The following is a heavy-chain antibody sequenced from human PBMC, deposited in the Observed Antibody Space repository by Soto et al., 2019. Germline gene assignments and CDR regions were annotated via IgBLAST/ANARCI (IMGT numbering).Heavy chain of an antibody. V-gene: IGHV3-30*18. CDR2: ISYDGSSD. Sequence: QVQLVESGGGVVQPGRSLRLSCAASGFTFSSFGMHWVRQAPGKGLEWVALISYDGSSDYYVDSVKGGFTISRDKSKNTLYLQMNSLRPEDTAVYYCAKDRGWSSADLEYWGPGTLVTVSS. CDR1: GFTFSSFG. CDR3: AKDRGWSSADLEY. D-gene: IGHD6-19*01. J-gene: IGHJ4*02.